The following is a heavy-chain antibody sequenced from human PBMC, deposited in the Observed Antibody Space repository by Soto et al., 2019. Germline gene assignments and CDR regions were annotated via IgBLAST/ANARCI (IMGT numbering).Heavy chain of an antibody. CDR1: DGSISSGGYS. Sequence: SETLSLTCAVSDGSISSGGYSWSWIRQPPGKGLEWIGYIYHSGSTYYNPSLKSRVTISVDTSKNQFSLKLSSVTAADTAVYYCARAGRWLQLSLDYWGQGTLVTVSS. CDR3: ARAGRWLQLSLDY. CDR2: IYHSGST. J-gene: IGHJ4*02. D-gene: IGHD5-12*01. V-gene: IGHV4-30-2*01.